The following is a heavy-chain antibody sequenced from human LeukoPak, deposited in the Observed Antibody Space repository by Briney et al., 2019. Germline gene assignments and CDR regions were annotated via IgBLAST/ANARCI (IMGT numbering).Heavy chain of an antibody. Sequence: SETLSLTCSVSGASIGSYYWIWIRQPPGKGPEWLGTIYYSGNTKYNSSLKSRASILADTSNNQFSLRLSSVTAADTAVYYCAREGLTTIGVIDVWGKGTTVTVSS. J-gene: IGHJ6*03. CDR1: GASIGSYY. V-gene: IGHV4-59*01. D-gene: IGHD1-1*01. CDR2: IYYSGNT. CDR3: AREGLTTIGVIDV.